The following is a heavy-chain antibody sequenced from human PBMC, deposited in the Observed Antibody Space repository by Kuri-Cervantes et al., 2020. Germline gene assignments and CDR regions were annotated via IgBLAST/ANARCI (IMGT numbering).Heavy chain of an antibody. J-gene: IGHJ4*02. Sequence: ASVKVSCKASGGTFSSYAISWVRQAPGQRLEWMGWINAGNGNTKYSQKFQGRVTITRDTSASTAYMELSSLRSEDTAVYYCARGLSGPYYFDYWGQGTLVTVSS. CDR3: ARGLSGPYYFDY. CDR1: GGTFSSYA. V-gene: IGHV1-3*01. CDR2: INAGNGNT. D-gene: IGHD5-12*01.